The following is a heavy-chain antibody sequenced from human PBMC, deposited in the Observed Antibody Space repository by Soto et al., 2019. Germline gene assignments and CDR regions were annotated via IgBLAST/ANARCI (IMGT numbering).Heavy chain of an antibody. J-gene: IGHJ6*02. CDR2: IKHSGST. V-gene: IGHV4-34*01. Sequence: SDTLSLTCAVSGGSFSGDYGSWIRQPPGKGLEWVGEIKHSGSTNYNPSLKSRVTISLDTSKNQFSLKLSSVTAADTAIYYCARVPGGLYYFYGMDVWGQGTTVTVSS. CDR3: ARVPGGLYYFYGMDV. D-gene: IGHD2-15*01. CDR1: GGSFSGDY.